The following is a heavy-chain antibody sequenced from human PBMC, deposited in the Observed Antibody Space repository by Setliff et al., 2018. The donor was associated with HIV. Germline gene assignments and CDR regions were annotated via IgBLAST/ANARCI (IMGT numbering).Heavy chain of an antibody. D-gene: IGHD3-22*01. CDR3: AKGVPYYDSSNGHYFDY. V-gene: IGHV1-8*02. Sequence: ASVKVSCKASGYTFSSYDINWVRQASGQGLEWMGWMNPKSGNTGYAQKFQGRVAMTRNTSISTAYMELSSLRSEDTAVYYCAKGVPYYDSSNGHYFDYWGQGTLVTVSS. J-gene: IGHJ4*02. CDR1: GYTFSSYD. CDR2: MNPKSGNT.